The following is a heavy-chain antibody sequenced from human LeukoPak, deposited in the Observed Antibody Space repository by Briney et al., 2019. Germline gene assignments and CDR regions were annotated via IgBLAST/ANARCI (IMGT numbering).Heavy chain of an antibody. CDR3: ARLQGSYSSSWYDY. Sequence: GESLNISRKGSGYSFTSYWIGWVRQLPGKGLEWMGIIYPGDSDTRYSPSFQGQVTISADKSISTASLQWSSLKASDTAMYYCARLQGSYSSSWYDYWGQGTLVTVSS. D-gene: IGHD6-13*01. V-gene: IGHV5-51*01. CDR2: IYPGDSDT. CDR1: GYSFTSYW. J-gene: IGHJ4*02.